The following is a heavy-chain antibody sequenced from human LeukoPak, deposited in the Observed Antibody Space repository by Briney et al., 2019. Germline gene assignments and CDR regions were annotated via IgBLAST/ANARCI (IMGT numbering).Heavy chain of an antibody. V-gene: IGHV3-21*01. CDR2: ISSSTSYV. J-gene: IGHJ4*02. CDR3: ARDRGSYGSPYFFDY. D-gene: IGHD1-26*01. CDR1: GFSSSSYS. Sequence: GGSLRLSCAASGFSSSSYSMNWVRQAPGKGLEWVSSISSSTSYVHYADSVKGRFTISRDNAKNSLYLQMNSLRAEDTAVYYCARDRGSYGSPYFFDYWGQGTLVTVSS.